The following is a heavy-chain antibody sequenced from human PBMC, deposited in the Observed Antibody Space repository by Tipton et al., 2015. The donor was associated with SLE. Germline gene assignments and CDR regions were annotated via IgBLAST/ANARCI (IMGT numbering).Heavy chain of an antibody. J-gene: IGHJ2*01. D-gene: IGHD6-19*01. Sequence: SLRLSCAASGFTFSSYGMHWVRQAPGKGLEWVAFIRYDGSNKYYADSVKGRFTISRDNSKNSLYLQMNSLRAEDTAVHYCARRGSSGWYGTWYFDLWGRGTLVTVSS. V-gene: IGHV3-33*01. CDR3: ARRGSSGWYGTWYFDL. CDR2: IRYDGSNK. CDR1: GFTFSSYG.